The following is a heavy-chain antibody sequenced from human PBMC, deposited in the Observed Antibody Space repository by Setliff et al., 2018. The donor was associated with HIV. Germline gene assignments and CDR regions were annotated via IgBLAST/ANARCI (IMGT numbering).Heavy chain of an antibody. D-gene: IGHD4-17*01. CDR1: GYVFSSYA. Sequence: ASVKVSCKASGYVFSSYAVNWVRQAPGQGLEWMGWINTNTGNPMYAQGFTRRFVFSLDTSVSTAYLQISSLQAEDTAVYYCTREVLRLDYWGQGTLVTVSS. J-gene: IGHJ4*02. CDR2: INTNTGNP. V-gene: IGHV7-4-1*02. CDR3: TREVLRLDY.